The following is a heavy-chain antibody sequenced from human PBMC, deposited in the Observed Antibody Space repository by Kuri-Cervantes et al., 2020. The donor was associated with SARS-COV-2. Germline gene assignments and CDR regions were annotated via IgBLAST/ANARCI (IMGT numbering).Heavy chain of an antibody. J-gene: IGHJ4*02. V-gene: IGHV1-8*03. CDR1: GYTFTTYD. CDR2: MNPDTGNT. D-gene: IGHD3-3*01. Sequence: ASVKVSCKASGYTFTTYDINWVRQAARQGLEWMGWMNPDTGNTDYAPNFQGRVTISRDTSTSTAYMELSNLRSEDTAVYYCATHAAIFGVVLPDYWGQGTLVTVSS. CDR3: ATHAAIFGVVLPDY.